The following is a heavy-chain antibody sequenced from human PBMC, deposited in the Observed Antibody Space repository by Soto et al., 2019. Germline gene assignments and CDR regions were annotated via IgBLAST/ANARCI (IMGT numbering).Heavy chain of an antibody. J-gene: IGHJ4*02. CDR1: GFTFSSYD. V-gene: IGHV3-23*01. CDR3: ARTTTTKRRDY. D-gene: IGHD4-17*01. CDR2: ISVTGSGT. Sequence: EVQLLESGGGLVQPGGSLGLSCAASGFTFSSYDMSWVRQAPGKGLEYVSSISVTGSGTYYADSVKGRFTISRDNSKNTLYLQMNSRRVEDTAVYYCARTTTTKRRDYWGQGTLVTVSS.